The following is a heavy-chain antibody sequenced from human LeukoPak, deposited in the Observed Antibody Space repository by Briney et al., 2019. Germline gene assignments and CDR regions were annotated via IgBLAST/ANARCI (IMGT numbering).Heavy chain of an antibody. D-gene: IGHD3-9*01. CDR3: ARALLIYYDILTGPFDY. V-gene: IGHV3-23*01. Sequence: GGSLRLSCAASGFTLSSYAMSWVRQAPGKGLEWVSAISDTGNTYHADSVKGRFTISRDNAKNSLYLQMNSLRAEDTAVYYCARALLIYYDILTGPFDYWGQGTLVTVSS. CDR1: GFTLSSYA. CDR2: ISDTGNT. J-gene: IGHJ4*02.